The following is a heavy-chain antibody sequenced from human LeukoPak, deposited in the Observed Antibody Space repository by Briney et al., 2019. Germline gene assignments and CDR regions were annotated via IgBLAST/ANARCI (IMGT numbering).Heavy chain of an antibody. Sequence: PSETLSLTCTVSGGSISSYYWSWIRQPAGKGLEWIGRIYTSGSTNYNPSLKSRVTMSVDTSKNQFSLKLSSVTAADTAVYYCARDLGRFGDYSYFDYWGQGTLVTVSS. D-gene: IGHD4-17*01. CDR1: GGSISSYY. CDR3: ARDLGRFGDYSYFDY. CDR2: IYTSGST. J-gene: IGHJ4*02. V-gene: IGHV4-4*07.